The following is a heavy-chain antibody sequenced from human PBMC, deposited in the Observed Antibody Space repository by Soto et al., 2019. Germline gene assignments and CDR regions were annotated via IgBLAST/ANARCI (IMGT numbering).Heavy chain of an antibody. CDR3: ATLFYCTNGVCSPYYFDY. CDR1: GYTFTGYY. J-gene: IGHJ4*02. Sequence: GASVKVSCKASGYTFTGYYMHWVRQAPGKGLEWMGGFDPEDGETIYAQKFQGRVTMTEDTSTDTAYMELSSLRSEDTAVYYCATLFYCTNGVCSPYYFDYWGQGTLVTVSS. CDR2: FDPEDGET. D-gene: IGHD2-8*01. V-gene: IGHV1-24*01.